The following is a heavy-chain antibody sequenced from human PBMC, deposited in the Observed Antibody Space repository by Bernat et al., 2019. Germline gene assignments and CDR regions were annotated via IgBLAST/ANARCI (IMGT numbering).Heavy chain of an antibody. CDR3: AREVFVGATILGVVISNSMDF. J-gene: IGHJ6*02. CDR2: ISYDGRNK. D-gene: IGHD3-3*01. V-gene: IGHV3-30-3*01. CDR1: GFPFSSYA. Sequence: QVQLVESGGGVVQPGRSLRLSCAASGFPFSSYAMHWVRQAPGKGLEWVAVISYDGRNKYYADSVKGRFTISRDNSKITLYLQMNSRRAEDTAVYYCAREVFVGATILGVVISNSMDFWGQGTTVSVSS.